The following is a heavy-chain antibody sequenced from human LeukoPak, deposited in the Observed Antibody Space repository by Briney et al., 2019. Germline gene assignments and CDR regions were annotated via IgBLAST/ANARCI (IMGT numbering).Heavy chain of an antibody. CDR3: ARDGGLVPFLYNWFDP. CDR2: VWDDGSNK. V-gene: IGHV3-33*01. Sequence: GRSLRLSCAASGFTFSSYGMHWVRQAPGKGLEWVAVVWDDGSNKYYADSVKGRFTISRDNSKNTLYLQMNSLRAEDTAVYYCARDGGLVPFLYNWFDPWGQGTLVTVSS. D-gene: IGHD6-19*01. CDR1: GFTFSSYG. J-gene: IGHJ5*02.